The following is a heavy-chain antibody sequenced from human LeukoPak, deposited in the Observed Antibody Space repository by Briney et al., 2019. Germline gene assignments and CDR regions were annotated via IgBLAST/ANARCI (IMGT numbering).Heavy chain of an antibody. J-gene: IGHJ5*02. CDR1: GASVSSASC. Sequence: SETLSLTCTVSGASVSSASCWTWIRQPPGKGVEWIAHIYNGVNTNYNPSLKSRVTISVDTSKNQFSLRLNSVTAADTAVYYCARSRAFNSGAFDPWGQGSLVTVSS. CDR3: ARSRAFNSGAFDP. D-gene: IGHD1-26*01. CDR2: IYNGVNT. V-gene: IGHV4-61*01.